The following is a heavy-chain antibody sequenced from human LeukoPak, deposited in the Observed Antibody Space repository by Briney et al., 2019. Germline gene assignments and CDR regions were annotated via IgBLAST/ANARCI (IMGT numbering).Heavy chain of an antibody. Sequence: AGSLRLSCVASGFSFSSDSMNWVRQAPGKGLEWVSSISSSGTYVYYADSVQGRFTISKDNAKNSLSLQMNSLRADDAAVYYCARASSKQLAGYLPDGFDIWGQGTMVTVSS. CDR1: GFSFSSDS. CDR2: ISSSGTYV. CDR3: ARASSKQLAGYLPDGFDI. J-gene: IGHJ3*02. V-gene: IGHV3-21*01. D-gene: IGHD3-9*01.